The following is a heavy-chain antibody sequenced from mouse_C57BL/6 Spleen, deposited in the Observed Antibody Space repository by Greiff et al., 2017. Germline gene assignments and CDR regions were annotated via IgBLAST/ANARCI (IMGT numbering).Heavy chain of an antibody. D-gene: IGHD1-1*01. CDR3: ARGGYYGSSPWYFDV. V-gene: IGHV1-82*01. CDR2: IYPGDGDT. J-gene: IGHJ1*03. CDR1: GYAFSSSW. Sequence: VQLQQSGPELVKPGASVKISCKASGYAFSSSWMNWVKQRPGKGLEWIGRIYPGDGDTNYNGKFKGKATLTADKSSSTAYMQLSSLTSEDSAVYFCARGGYYGSSPWYFDVWGTGTTVTVSS.